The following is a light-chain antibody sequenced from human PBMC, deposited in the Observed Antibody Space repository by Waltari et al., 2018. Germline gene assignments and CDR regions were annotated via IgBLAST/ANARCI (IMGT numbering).Light chain of an antibody. V-gene: IGLV6-57*01. J-gene: IGLJ3*02. Sequence: NFMLTQPHSVSESPGKTVTISCTRSSGSIASNYVQWYQQRPGSSPTTVIYEDNQRPSGVPVRFSGSIGSSSNSASLTISGLKTEDEADYYCQSYDSSNWVFGGGTKLTVL. CDR1: SGSIASNY. CDR2: EDN. CDR3: QSYDSSNWV.